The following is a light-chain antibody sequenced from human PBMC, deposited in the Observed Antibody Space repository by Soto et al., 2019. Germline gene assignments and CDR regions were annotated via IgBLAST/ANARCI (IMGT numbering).Light chain of an antibody. Sequence: QSALTQPASVSGSPVQPITISCTGTSSNVGSYKLVSWYQQHPGKAPKLMIFEVNKRPSGVSNRFSGSKSGNTASLTISGLKVEDEAGYYCCSSGGSPTYVFGTGTKVTVL. CDR1: SSNVGSYKL. V-gene: IGLV2-23*02. CDR2: EVN. CDR3: CSSGGSPTYV. J-gene: IGLJ1*01.